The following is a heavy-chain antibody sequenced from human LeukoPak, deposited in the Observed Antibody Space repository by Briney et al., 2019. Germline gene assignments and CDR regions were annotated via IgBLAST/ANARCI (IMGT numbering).Heavy chain of an antibody. Sequence: ASVKVSCKASGYTFRDFGISWVRQAPGQGLEWMGWITTYNGNTNYIQKLQGRVTMTTDTSTSTAYMELRSLRSDDTAVYYCARGPYYDSWSGAGYWGQGTLVTVSS. CDR3: ARGPYYDSWSGAGY. V-gene: IGHV1-18*01. CDR1: GYTFRDFG. D-gene: IGHD3-3*01. J-gene: IGHJ4*02. CDR2: ITTYNGNT.